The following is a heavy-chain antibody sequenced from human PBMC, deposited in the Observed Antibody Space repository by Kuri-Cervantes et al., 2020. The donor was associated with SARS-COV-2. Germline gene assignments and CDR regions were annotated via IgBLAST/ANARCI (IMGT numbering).Heavy chain of an antibody. V-gene: IGHV1-2*02. D-gene: IGHD7-27*01. CDR1: GYTFTSYG. CDR3: ASLMLPGEGTNDAFDI. Sequence: ASVKVSCKASGYTFTSYGISWVRQAPGQGLEWMGWINPNSGGTNYAQKFQGRVTMTRDTSISTAYMELSRLRSDDTAVYYCASLMLPGEGTNDAFDIWGQGTMVTVSS. J-gene: IGHJ3*02. CDR2: INPNSGGT.